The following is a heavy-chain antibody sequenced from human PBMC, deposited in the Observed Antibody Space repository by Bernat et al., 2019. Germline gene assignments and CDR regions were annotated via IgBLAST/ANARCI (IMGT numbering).Heavy chain of an antibody. CDR1: GFTFSSYS. J-gene: IGHJ4*02. CDR3: AKGGAWLKIVDY. CDR2: ISGSGGST. D-gene: IGHD2/OR15-2a*01. Sequence: EVQLVESGGGLVQPGGSLRLSCAASGFTFSSYSMNWVRQAPGKGLEWVSAISGSGGSTYYADSVKGRFTISRDNSKNTLYLQMNSLRAEDTAVYYCAKGGAWLKIVDYWGQGTLVTVSS. V-gene: IGHV3-23*04.